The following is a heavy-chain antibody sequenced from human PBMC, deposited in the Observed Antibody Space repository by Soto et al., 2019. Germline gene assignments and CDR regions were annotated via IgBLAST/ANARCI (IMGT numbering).Heavy chain of an antibody. Sequence: SETLSLTCAVSGDSISSNNWWSWVRQPPGKGLEWIGEIYHSGSTNYNPSLRSRVSISVDKSNDQFSLKLSSVTAADTAVYYCARDRYYGSARRSYGMDVWGQGTTVTVSS. CDR2: IYHSGST. V-gene: IGHV4-4*02. CDR3: ARDRYYGSARRSYGMDV. D-gene: IGHD3-10*01. CDR1: GDSISSNNW. J-gene: IGHJ6*02.